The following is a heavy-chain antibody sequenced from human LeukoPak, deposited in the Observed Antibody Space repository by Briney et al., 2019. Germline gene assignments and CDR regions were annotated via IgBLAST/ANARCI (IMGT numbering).Heavy chain of an antibody. CDR3: ARTVTTKAFDI. Sequence: GGSLRLSCAASGFTFSSYWMTWVRQAPGKGLEWVSVIYSGGSTYYADSVKGRFTISRDNSKNTLYLQMNSLRAEDTAVYYCARTVTTKAFDIWGQGTMVTVSS. D-gene: IGHD4-11*01. CDR1: GFTFSSYW. CDR2: IYSGGST. V-gene: IGHV3-66*02. J-gene: IGHJ3*02.